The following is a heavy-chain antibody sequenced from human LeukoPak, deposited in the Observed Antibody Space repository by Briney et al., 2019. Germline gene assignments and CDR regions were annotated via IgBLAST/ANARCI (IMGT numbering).Heavy chain of an antibody. V-gene: IGHV3-33*01. CDR2: IWYDGSNK. CDR1: GFTFSSYG. CDR3: ASRGTTGSWFDP. Sequence: GRALRLSCAASGFTFSSYGMHWVRQAPGKGLEWVAIIWYDGSNKYYADSVKGRFTISRDNSKNTLYLQMNSLSAEDTAVYYCASRGTTGSWFDPWGQGTLVTVSS. D-gene: IGHD1-7*01. J-gene: IGHJ5*02.